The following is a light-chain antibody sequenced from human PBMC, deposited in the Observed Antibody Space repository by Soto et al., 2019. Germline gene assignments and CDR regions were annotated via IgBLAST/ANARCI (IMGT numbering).Light chain of an antibody. CDR2: AAS. Sequence: DIQMTQSPSSLSASVGDRVTITCRASQGISNYVAWYQQKPGKLPKLLISAASVLQAGVPSRFSGSGSGTDFTLTISSLQPEDVATYYCQKYNSAPATFGQGTTVEIK. V-gene: IGKV1-27*01. CDR3: QKYNSAPAT. CDR1: QGISNY. J-gene: IGKJ1*01.